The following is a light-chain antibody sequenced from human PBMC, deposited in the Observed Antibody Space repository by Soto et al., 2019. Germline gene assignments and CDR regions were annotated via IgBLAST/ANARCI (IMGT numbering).Light chain of an antibody. Sequence: EIVLTQSPCTLSLSPGERATLSGRASQSVTNNFLAWYQHKPGQAPRLLIYGASSRPGGIPDRFSGSGTGTDFTLTISRLEPADFAVYHCQQYGSSPGTFGQGTKLEI. CDR3: QQYGSSPGT. V-gene: IGKV3-20*01. CDR1: QSVTNNF. CDR2: GAS. J-gene: IGKJ2*01.